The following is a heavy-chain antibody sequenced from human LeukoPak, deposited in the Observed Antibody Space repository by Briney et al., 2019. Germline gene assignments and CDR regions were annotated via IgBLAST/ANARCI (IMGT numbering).Heavy chain of an antibody. V-gene: IGHV3-21*01. CDR3: AKANVNYDYTDYVDY. CDR2: ISSSGSYI. CDR1: GFTFSSYS. J-gene: IGHJ4*02. D-gene: IGHD4-11*01. Sequence: NAGGSLRLSCAASGFTFSSYSMNWVRQAPGKGLEWVSSISSSGSYIYYADSVKGRFTISRDNSKNTLYLQMNSLRAVDTAFYYCAKANVNYDYTDYVDYWGQGTLVTVSS.